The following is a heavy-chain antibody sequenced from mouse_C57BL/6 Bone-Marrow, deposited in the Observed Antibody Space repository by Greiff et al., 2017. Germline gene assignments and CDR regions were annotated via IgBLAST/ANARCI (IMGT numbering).Heavy chain of an antibody. D-gene: IGHD1-1*01. CDR3: ARRLITGYVDV. Sequence: QVQLKESGPELVKPGASVKISCKASGYAFSSSWMNWVKQRPGKGLEWIGRIYPGDGDTNYNGKFKGKATLTADKSSSTAYMQLSSLTSEDSAVYFCARRLITGYVDVWGTGTTVTVSS. CDR2: IYPGDGDT. CDR1: GYAFSSSW. V-gene: IGHV1-82*01. J-gene: IGHJ1*03.